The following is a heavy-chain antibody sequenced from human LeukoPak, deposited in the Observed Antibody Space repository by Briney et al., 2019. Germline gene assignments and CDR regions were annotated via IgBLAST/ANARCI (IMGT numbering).Heavy chain of an antibody. CDR2: INPNSGGT. Sequence: ASVKVSCKASGYTFTGYYMHWVRQAPGQGLEWMGWINPNSGGTNYAQKFQGRVTMTRDTSISTAYMELSRLRSDDTAVYYCANLGYCSSTSCYYYGMDVWGQGTTVTVSS. V-gene: IGHV1-2*02. J-gene: IGHJ6*02. D-gene: IGHD2-2*01. CDR3: ANLGYCSSTSCYYYGMDV. CDR1: GYTFTGYY.